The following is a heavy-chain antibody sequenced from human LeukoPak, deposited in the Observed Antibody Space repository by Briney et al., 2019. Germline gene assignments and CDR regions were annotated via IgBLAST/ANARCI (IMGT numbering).Heavy chain of an antibody. CDR3: AKEGSLGAFDI. CDR1: GFIVSSNY. J-gene: IGHJ3*02. CDR2: ISGSGGST. D-gene: IGHD3-10*01. V-gene: IGHV3-23*01. Sequence: GGSLRLSCAVSGFIVSSNYMNWVRQAPGKGLEWVSAISGSGGSTYYADSVKGRFTISRDNSKNTLYLQMNSLRAEDTAVYYCAKEGSLGAFDIWGQGTMVTVSS.